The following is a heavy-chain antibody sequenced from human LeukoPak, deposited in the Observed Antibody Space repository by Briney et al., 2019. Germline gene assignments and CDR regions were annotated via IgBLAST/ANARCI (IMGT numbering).Heavy chain of an antibody. J-gene: IGHJ4*02. D-gene: IGHD6-6*01. CDR1: GYSFTSYW. CDR2: IWPGDSDT. CDR3: ARLASSSSRSVDY. V-gene: IGHV5-51*01. Sequence: GESLKISCQGSGYSFTSYWIGWVRQMPGKGLEWMGIIWPGDSDTRYSPSFQGQVTISADKSISTAYLQWSSLRASDSAMFYCARLASSSSRSVDYWGQGTLVTVSS.